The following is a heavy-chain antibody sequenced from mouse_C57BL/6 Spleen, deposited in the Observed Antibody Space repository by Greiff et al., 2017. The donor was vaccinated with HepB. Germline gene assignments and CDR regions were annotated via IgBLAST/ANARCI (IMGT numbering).Heavy chain of an antibody. V-gene: IGHV1-53*01. CDR3: ARSLTTVVPYFDY. D-gene: IGHD1-1*01. J-gene: IGHJ2*01. CDR2: INPSNGGT. CDR1: GYTFTSYW. Sequence: VQLQQPGTELVKPGASVKLSCKASGYTFTSYWMHWVKQRPGQGLEWIGNINPSNGGTNYNEKFKSKATLTVDKSSSTAYMQLSSLTSEDSAVYYCARSLTTVVPYFDYWGQGTTLTVSS.